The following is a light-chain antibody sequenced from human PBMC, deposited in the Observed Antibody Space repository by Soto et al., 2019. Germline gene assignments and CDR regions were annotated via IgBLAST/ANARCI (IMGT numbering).Light chain of an antibody. CDR3: SSYAGSIYV. CDR2: EVS. J-gene: IGLJ1*01. CDR1: SSDVGGYNY. V-gene: IGLV2-8*01. Sequence: QSVLTQPPSASGSPGQSVTISCTGTSSDVGGYNYVSWYQQHPGKAPKLMIYEVSKRPSGVPDRFSGSKSGNTASLTVSGFQAEDEADYYCSSYAGSIYVFGTGTKVTVL.